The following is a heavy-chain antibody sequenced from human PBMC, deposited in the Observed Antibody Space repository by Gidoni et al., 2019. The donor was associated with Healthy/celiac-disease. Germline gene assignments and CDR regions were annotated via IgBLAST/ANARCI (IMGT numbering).Heavy chain of an antibody. CDR3: ATSGSYYDSSGYPCWFDP. V-gene: IGHV1-24*01. Sequence: VRQAPGKGLEWMGGFDPEDGETIYAQKFQGRVTMTEDTSTDTAYMELSSLRSEDTAVYYCATSGSYYDSSGYPCWFDPWGQGTLVTVSS. D-gene: IGHD3-22*01. J-gene: IGHJ5*02. CDR2: FDPEDGET.